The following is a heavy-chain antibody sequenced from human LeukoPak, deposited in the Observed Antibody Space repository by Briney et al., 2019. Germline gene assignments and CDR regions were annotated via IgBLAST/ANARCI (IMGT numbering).Heavy chain of an antibody. J-gene: IGHJ5*02. Sequence: GGSLRLSCAAFGCTFSNYAMSWVRQAPGKGLEWVSAISGSGGSTYYADSVKGRFTISRDNSKNTLSLQMNSLRAEDTAVYYGAKDGRIAVAGTLGGDWFDPWGQGTLVTVSS. D-gene: IGHD6-19*01. CDR1: GCTFSNYA. V-gene: IGHV3-23*01. CDR3: AKDGRIAVAGTLGGDWFDP. CDR2: ISGSGGST.